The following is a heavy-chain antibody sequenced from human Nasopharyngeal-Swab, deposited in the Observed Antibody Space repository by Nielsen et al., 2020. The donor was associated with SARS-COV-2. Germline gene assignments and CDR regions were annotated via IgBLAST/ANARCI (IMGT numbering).Heavy chain of an antibody. D-gene: IGHD2-2*01. CDR3: ARRDCSSTSRYAGSEYYFDY. J-gene: IGHJ4*02. V-gene: IGHV5-51*01. Sequence: GESLKISCKGSGYSFTSYWIGWVRQMPGKGLEWMGIIYPDDSDTRYSPSFQGQVTISADKSISTAYLQWSSLKASDTAMYYCARRDCSSTSRYAGSEYYFDYWGQGTLVTVSS. CDR1: GYSFTSYW. CDR2: IYPDDSDT.